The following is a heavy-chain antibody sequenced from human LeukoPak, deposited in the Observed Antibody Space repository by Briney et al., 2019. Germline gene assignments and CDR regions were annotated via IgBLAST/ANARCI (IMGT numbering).Heavy chain of an antibody. CDR3: AKSESMAVRTYFDY. CDR1: GFTFSSYG. D-gene: IGHD6-6*01. J-gene: IGHJ4*02. V-gene: IGHV3-23*01. Sequence: PGGSLRLSCAASGFTFSSYGMSWVRQAPGKGLEWVSAISGSGGSTYYADSVKGRFTISRDNSKNTLYLQMNSLRAEDTAVYYCAKSESMAVRTYFDYWGQGTLVTVSS. CDR2: ISGSGGST.